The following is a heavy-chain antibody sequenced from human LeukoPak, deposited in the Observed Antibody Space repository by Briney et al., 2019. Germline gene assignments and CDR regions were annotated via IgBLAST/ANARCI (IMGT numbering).Heavy chain of an antibody. CDR3: AKWNYAFDS. CDR2: ISPDGSDE. CDR1: GLSFSTYR. J-gene: IGHJ4*02. V-gene: IGHV3-7*01. D-gene: IGHD3-16*01. Sequence: QPGGSLRLSCAASGLSFSTYRMTWVRQAPGKGLECVANISPDGSDEDYVDTVEGRFTVSRDNAKSLVYLQMNRLRAADTAVYYCAKWNYAFDSWGQGTLVTVSS.